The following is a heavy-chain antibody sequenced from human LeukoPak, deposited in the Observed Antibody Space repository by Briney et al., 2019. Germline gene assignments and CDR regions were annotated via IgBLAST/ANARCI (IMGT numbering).Heavy chain of an antibody. CDR1: GFTFSSYG. D-gene: IGHD4-11*01. V-gene: IGHV3-33*01. CDR3: ARDLVSNYEDSGYYYYGMDV. Sequence: PGRSLRLSCAASGFTFSSYGMHWVRQAPGKGLEWVAVIWYDGSNKYYADSVKGRFTISRDNSKNTLYLQMNSLRAEDTAVYYCARDLVSNYEDSGYYYYGMDVWGQGTTVTVSS. J-gene: IGHJ6*02. CDR2: IWYDGSNK.